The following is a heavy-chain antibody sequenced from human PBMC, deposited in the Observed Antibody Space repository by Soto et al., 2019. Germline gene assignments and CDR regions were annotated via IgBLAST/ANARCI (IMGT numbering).Heavy chain of an antibody. CDR3: ARESGGATATLDYYYFYMDV. CDR2: INPNGGAT. V-gene: IGHV1-2*02. D-gene: IGHD5-12*01. J-gene: IGHJ6*03. Sequence: QVQLVQSGAEVRKPGASVKVSCKTSGDSFNAYYLHWVRQAPGQGLEWLGWINPNGGATKYAQKFRGRVAMTRDTSIRTAYMELISLRSDDTAIYFCARESGGATATLDYYYFYMDVWGQGTTVTVSS. CDR1: GDSFNAYY.